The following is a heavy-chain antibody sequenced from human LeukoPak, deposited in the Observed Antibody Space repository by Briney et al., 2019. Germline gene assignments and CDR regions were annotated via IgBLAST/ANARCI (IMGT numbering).Heavy chain of an antibody. CDR1: GYTFTGYY. CDR3: ARVRCSGGSCYSGY. J-gene: IGHJ4*02. CDR2: INPNSGGT. V-gene: IGHV1-2*02. Sequence: ASVKVSRKASGYTFTGYYMHWVRQAPGQGLEWMGWINPNSGGTNYAQKFQGRVTMTRDTSISTAYMELSRLRSDDTAVYYCARVRCSGGSCYSGYWGQGTLVTVSS. D-gene: IGHD2-15*01.